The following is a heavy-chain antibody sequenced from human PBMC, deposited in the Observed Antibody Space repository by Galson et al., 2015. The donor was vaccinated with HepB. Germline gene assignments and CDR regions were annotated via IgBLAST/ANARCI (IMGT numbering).Heavy chain of an antibody. V-gene: IGHV3-23*01. J-gene: IGHJ4*02. CDR3: AKNSGSSWFVPYHFDS. CDR2: ICGSGGST. Sequence: SLRLSCAASRFTFSNYVMNWVRQAPGKGLEWVSSICGSGGSTYYAGSVKGRFTISRDNSKNTLYLQMNSLRAEDTAVYYCAKNSGSSWFVPYHFDSWGQGTLVTVSS. D-gene: IGHD6-13*01. CDR1: RFTFSNYV.